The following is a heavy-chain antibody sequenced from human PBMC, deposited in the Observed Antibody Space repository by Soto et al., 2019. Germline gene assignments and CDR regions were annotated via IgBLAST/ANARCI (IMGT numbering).Heavy chain of an antibody. V-gene: IGHV1-18*04. J-gene: IGHJ6*01. Sequence: QEQLVQSGGEVKKPGASVRVSCKASGYTFTKYGITWVRQAPGQGLEWMGWIGVYNGKTNYARKLQDRVIMTADTSASTAYMELRSLRSDDTAVYYCSRARYCTSPSCYNHYYYGMDIW. CDR2: IGVYNGKT. CDR3: SRARYCTSPSCYNHYYYGMDI. D-gene: IGHD2-2*02. CDR1: GYTFTKYG.